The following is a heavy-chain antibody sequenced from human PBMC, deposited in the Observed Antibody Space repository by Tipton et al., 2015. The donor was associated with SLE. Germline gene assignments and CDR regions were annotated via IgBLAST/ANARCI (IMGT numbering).Heavy chain of an antibody. J-gene: IGHJ4*02. CDR1: GFTFSSYA. D-gene: IGHD6-13*01. CDR2: IRQDGTDT. CDR3: AISLYSSPDY. V-gene: IGHV3-7*01. Sequence: SLRLSCAASGFTFSSYAIHWVRQAPGKELEWVGSIRQDGTDTFFIDSVKGRFTISRDNAKNSLYLQMNSLRAEDTAVYYCAISLYSSPDYWGQGTLVTVSS.